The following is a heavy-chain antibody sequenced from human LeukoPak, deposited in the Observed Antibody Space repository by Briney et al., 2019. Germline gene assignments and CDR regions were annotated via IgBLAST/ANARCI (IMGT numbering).Heavy chain of an antibody. V-gene: IGHV4-59*01. D-gene: IGHD1-1*01. CDR2: IQDSGTT. CDR1: GGSISSYQ. J-gene: IGHJ3*02. Sequence: PSETLSLTCTVSGGSISSYQWSWIRQPPGKGLEWIGYIQDSGTTNSNPSLNSRVTMSLDTSKKQFSLNLRSVTAADTAVYYCARDLGWNRFYDIWGQGTMVTVSS. CDR3: ARDLGWNRFYDI.